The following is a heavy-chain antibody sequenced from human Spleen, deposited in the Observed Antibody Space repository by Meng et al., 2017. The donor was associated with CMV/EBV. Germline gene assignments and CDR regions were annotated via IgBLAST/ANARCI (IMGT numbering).Heavy chain of an antibody. CDR2: IIPVFGTT. CDR3: AGYSYHFLGYCTPANCQGSVQFDY. CDR1: GGSFSSHA. V-gene: IGHV1-69*05. J-gene: IGHJ4*02. Sequence: SVKVSCKVSGGSFSSHAISWVRQAPGQGLEWMGGIIPVFGTTHYAQHFQGRVTITTDESTTTAYIELSSLRSEDTAVYYCAGYSYHFLGYCTPANCQGSVQFDYWGQGTLVTVSS. D-gene: IGHD2-8*01.